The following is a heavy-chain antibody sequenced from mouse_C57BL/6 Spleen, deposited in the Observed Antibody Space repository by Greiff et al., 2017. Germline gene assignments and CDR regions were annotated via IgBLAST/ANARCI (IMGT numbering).Heavy chain of an antibody. CDR3: ARCYDYEGGFDY. CDR1: GYSITSGYD. CDR2: ISYSGST. J-gene: IGHJ2*01. Sequence: EVKLVESGPGMVKPSQSLSLTCTVTGYSITSGYDWHWIRHFPGNKLEWMGYISYSGSTNYNPSLKSRISITHDTSKNHFFLKLNSVTTEDTATYYCARCYDYEGGFDYWGQGTTLTVSS. V-gene: IGHV3-1*01. D-gene: IGHD2-4*01.